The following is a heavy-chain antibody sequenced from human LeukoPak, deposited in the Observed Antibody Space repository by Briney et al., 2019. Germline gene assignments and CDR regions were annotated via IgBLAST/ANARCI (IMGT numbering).Heavy chain of an antibody. D-gene: IGHD6-13*01. J-gene: IGHJ3*01. CDR3: ARISSSNWYNERGAFDV. V-gene: IGHV4-59*02. CDR2: VYYTGST. Sequence: GSLRLSCTVSGFTVSSNSWSWVRQPPGKGLEWIGFVYYTGSTNYSPSLKSRVTISVDTSKNQFSLKLRSVTAADTAVYYCARISSSNWYNERGAFDVWGQGTMVTVSS. CDR1: GFTVSSNS.